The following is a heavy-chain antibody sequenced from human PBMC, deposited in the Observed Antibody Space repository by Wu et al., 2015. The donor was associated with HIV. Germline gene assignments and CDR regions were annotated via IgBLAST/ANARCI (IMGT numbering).Heavy chain of an antibody. V-gene: IGHV1-18*01. CDR3: VRDSTEDRPNWFDP. CDR1: GYNFKTYG. CDR2: ISGYNGNT. J-gene: IGHJ5*02. D-gene: IGHD6-6*01. Sequence: QVQLVQSGAEVKKSGASLKVSCKASGYNFKTYGISWLRQAPGQGLEWMGWISGYNGNTNYAQNLQGRVTMTTDTSTSTVYMELRSLRSDDTAVYYCVRDSTEDRPNWFDPVGPGNPGHR.